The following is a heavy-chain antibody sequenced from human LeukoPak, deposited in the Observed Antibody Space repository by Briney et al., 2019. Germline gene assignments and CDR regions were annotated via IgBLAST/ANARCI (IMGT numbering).Heavy chain of an antibody. CDR1: GYTFTIYG. J-gene: IGHJ4*02. CDR2: ISAYNGNT. Sequence: ASVKGSCKASGYTFTIYGISWVRQAPGQGLEWMGWISAYNGNTNYAQKLQVRVTMTTDTSTTTAYMKLRSLETGDKAVDNRTTNDAQKLPGRVNMTTDTSTSTAYMALRSLSSDDTAVYYCARGGYCRSTSCYNSDVSYYWGQGTLVTVSS. V-gene: IGHV1-18*01. D-gene: IGHD2-2*01. CDR3: TTNDAQKLPGRVNMTTDTSTSTAYMALRSLSSDDTAVYYCARGGYCRSTSCYNSDVSYY.